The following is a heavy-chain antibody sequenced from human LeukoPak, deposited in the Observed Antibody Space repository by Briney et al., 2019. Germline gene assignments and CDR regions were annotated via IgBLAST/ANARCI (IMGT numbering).Heavy chain of an antibody. J-gene: IGHJ4*02. D-gene: IGHD3-10*01. V-gene: IGHV4-38-2*02. Sequence: SETLSLTCTVSGYSISSGYYWGWIRQPPGKGLEWTGSIYHSGSTYYNPSLKSRVTISVDTSTNQFSLKLSSVTAADTAVYYCAGMYYYGSGGYYFDYWGQGTLVTVSS. CDR1: GYSISSGYY. CDR2: IYHSGST. CDR3: AGMYYYGSGGYYFDY.